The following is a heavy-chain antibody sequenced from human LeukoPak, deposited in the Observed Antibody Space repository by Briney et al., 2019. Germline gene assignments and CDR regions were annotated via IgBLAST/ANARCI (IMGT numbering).Heavy chain of an antibody. CDR2: IIPIFGTA. V-gene: IGHV1-69*13. Sequence: SVKVSCKASGGTFSSYAISWVRQAPGQGLEWMGGIIPIFGTANYAQKFQGRVTITADESTSTAYMELRSLRSDDTAVYYCARLGGEYYDFWSGYQYNWFDPWGQGTLVTVSS. CDR1: GGTFSSYA. CDR3: ARLGGEYYDFWSGYQYNWFDP. D-gene: IGHD3-3*01. J-gene: IGHJ5*02.